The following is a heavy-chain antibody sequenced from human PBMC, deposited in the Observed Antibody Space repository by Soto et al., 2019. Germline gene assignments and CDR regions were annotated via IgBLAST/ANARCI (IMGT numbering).Heavy chain of an antibody. CDR3: ARADVDIVATIQFDY. J-gene: IGHJ4*02. CDR2: IIPIFGTA. CDR1: GGTFSSYA. D-gene: IGHD5-12*01. V-gene: IGHV1-69*01. Sequence: QVQMVKSGAEVKKPGSSVKVSCKASGGTFSSYAISWVRQAPGQGLEWMGGIIPIFGTANYAQKFQGRVTITADESTSTAYMELSSLRSEDTAVYYCARADVDIVATIQFDYWGQGTLVTVSS.